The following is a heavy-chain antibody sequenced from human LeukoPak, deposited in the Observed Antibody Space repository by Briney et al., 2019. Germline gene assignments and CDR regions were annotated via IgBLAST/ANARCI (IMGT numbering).Heavy chain of an antibody. V-gene: IGHV4-59*01. J-gene: IGHJ4*02. CDR2: IYYSGCT. CDR3: ARNRWGTGASFDS. Sequence: SETLSLTCNVSGGSIGSYHWSWIRQSPGKGLEWIGDIYYSGCTNYNPSLKSRVTLLVDMSKNQFSLKVRSVTAVDTAMYYCARNRWGTGASFDSWGQGTLVTGSS. D-gene: IGHD4-23*01. CDR1: GGSIGSYH.